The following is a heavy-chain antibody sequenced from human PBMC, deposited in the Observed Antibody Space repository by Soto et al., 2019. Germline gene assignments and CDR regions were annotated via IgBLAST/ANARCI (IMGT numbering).Heavy chain of an antibody. CDR3: ARRAETNGWNGFGADKYYFDF. Sequence: ASVKVSCKASGYTFTSYDIYWVRQATGQGLEWMGWMNPSTGNSGYAQKFQGRVTMTSDTSISTAHMELSSLRSEDTAVYYCARRAETNGWNGFGADKYYFDFWGQGTLVTVSS. CDR2: MNPSTGNS. CDR1: GYTFTSYD. D-gene: IGHD1-1*01. J-gene: IGHJ4*02. V-gene: IGHV1-8*01.